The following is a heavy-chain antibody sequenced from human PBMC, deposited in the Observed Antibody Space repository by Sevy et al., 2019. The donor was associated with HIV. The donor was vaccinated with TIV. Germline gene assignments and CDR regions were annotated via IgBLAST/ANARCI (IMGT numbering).Heavy chain of an antibody. D-gene: IGHD6-13*01. J-gene: IGHJ4*02. V-gene: IGHV3-30-3*01. CDR3: ARGRAIAAAGTLDY. CDR1: GFTFNTYA. CDR2: ISYDGGSK. Sequence: GGSLRLSCAASGFTFNTYAMHWVHQAPGKGLEWVAVISYDGGSKYYADSVKGRFTISRDNSKNTLYLQMISLRPEDSAIYYCARGRAIAAAGTLDYWGQGTLVTVSS.